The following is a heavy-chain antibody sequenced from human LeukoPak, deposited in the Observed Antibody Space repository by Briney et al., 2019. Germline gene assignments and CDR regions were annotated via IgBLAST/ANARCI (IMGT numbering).Heavy chain of an antibody. CDR2: INPSGGST. J-gene: IGHJ5*02. D-gene: IGHD3-16*02. CDR3: ARDFPLGWFDP. V-gene: IGHV1-46*01. Sequence: ASVKVSCKASGYTFTSYYMHWVRQAPGQGLEWMGIINPSGGSTSYAQKFQGRVTVTRDMSTSTVYMELSSLRSEDTAVYYCARDFPLGWFDPWGQGTLVTVSS. CDR1: GYTFTSYY.